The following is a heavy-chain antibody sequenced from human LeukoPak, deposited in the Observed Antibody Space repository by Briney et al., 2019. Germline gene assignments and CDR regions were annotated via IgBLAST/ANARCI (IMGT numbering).Heavy chain of an antibody. D-gene: IGHD4-17*01. J-gene: IGHJ6*03. CDR3: ARDQGGDYRYYYYYYMDV. CDR1: GYTFTSYV. Sequence: GASVKVSCMPSGYTFTSYVITWVRQALGQGLEWVGWISPYNGNTNYVQKLQGRVTMTTDISTSTAYMELRSLRSDDTAVYYCARDQGGDYRYYYYYYMDVWGKGNTVTVSS. V-gene: IGHV1-18*01. CDR2: ISPYNGNT.